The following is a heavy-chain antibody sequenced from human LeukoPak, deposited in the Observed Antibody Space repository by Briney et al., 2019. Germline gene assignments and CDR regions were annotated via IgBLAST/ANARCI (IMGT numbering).Heavy chain of an antibody. CDR1: GFTFTTYG. J-gene: IGHJ4*02. D-gene: IGHD3-10*01. CDR3: AREGYYGSGSPPSLYFDY. V-gene: IGHV3-30*03. CDR2: TSSDLNVK. Sequence: PGGSLRLSCVASGFTFTTYGIHWVRQAPGKGLEWVAVTSSDLNVKLYADSVKGRFTISRDNSRSTLYLQMNSLRPEDTAIYYCAREGYYGSGSPPSLYFDYWGQGTLVTVSS.